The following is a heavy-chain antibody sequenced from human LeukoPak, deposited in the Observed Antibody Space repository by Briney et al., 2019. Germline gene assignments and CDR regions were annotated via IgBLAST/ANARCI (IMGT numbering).Heavy chain of an antibody. CDR3: AKDLDYGSGSYRWFDP. CDR1: GFTFDDYG. J-gene: IGHJ5*02. D-gene: IGHD3-10*01. V-gene: IGHV3-20*01. CDR2: INWNGGST. Sequence: GGSLRLSCAASGFTFDDYGMSWVRQAPGKGLEWVSGINWNGGSTGYADSVKGRFTISRDNAKNSLYLQMNSLRAEDTALYHCAKDLDYGSGSYRWFDPWGQGTLVTVSS.